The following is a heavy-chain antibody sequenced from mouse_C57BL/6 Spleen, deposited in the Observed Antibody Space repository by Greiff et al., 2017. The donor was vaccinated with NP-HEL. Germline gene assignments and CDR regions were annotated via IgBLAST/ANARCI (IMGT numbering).Heavy chain of an antibody. CDR2: IHPNSGST. J-gene: IGHJ3*01. CDR1: GYTFTSYW. CDR3: ARSEPSWFAY. V-gene: IGHV1-64*01. Sequence: QVHVKQPGAELVKPGASVKLSCKASGYTFTSYWMHWVKQRPGQGLEWIGMIHPNSGSTNYNEKFKSKATLTVDKSSSTAYMQLSSLTSEDSAVYYCARSEPSWFAYWGQGTLVTVSA.